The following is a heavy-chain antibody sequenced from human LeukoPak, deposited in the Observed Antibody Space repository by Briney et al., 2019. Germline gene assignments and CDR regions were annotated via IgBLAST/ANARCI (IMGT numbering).Heavy chain of an antibody. D-gene: IGHD4-17*01. CDR1: GFTFSNYA. Sequence: GGSLRLSCAASGFTFSNYAMSWVRQAPGKGLEWICFIRKKGYGETTEYAASVRGRFTISRDDAKSIAYLQMNSLKTEDTALYYCARGLHDCGDSNYYFDQWGQGTLVTVSS. CDR2: IRKKGYGETT. J-gene: IGHJ4*02. V-gene: IGHV3-49*04. CDR3: ARGLHDCGDSNYYFDQ.